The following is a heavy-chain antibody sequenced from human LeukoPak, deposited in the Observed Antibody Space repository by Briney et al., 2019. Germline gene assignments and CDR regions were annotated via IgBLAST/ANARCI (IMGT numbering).Heavy chain of an antibody. CDR1: GFTFSSYG. Sequence: GGSLRLSCAASGFTFSSYGMSWVRQAPGKGLEWVSAISGSGGSTYYADSVKGRFTISRDNSKNTLYRQMNSLRAEDTAVYYCAKDPGGSYHAFDYWGQGTLVTVSS. V-gene: IGHV3-23*01. CDR3: AKDPGGSYHAFDY. J-gene: IGHJ4*02. CDR2: ISGSGGST. D-gene: IGHD1-26*01.